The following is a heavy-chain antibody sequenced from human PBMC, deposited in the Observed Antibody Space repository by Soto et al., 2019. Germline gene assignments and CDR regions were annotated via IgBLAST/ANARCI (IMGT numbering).Heavy chain of an antibody. CDR3: ARVLGNDAFDI. J-gene: IGHJ3*02. CDR1: GGSISSSNW. CDR2: IYHSGST. Sequence: QVQLQESGPGLVKPSGTLSLTCAVSGGSISSSNWWSWVRQPPGKGLECIVEIYHSGSTNYNPYVKSRVTISVDKSKNQFSVKLCSVTAADTAVYYCARVLGNDAFDIWGQGTIVTVSS. V-gene: IGHV4-4*02. D-gene: IGHD3-3*02.